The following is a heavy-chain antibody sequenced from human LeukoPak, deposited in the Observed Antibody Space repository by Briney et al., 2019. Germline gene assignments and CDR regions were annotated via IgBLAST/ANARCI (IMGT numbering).Heavy chain of an antibody. CDR1: GGSISSYY. Sequence: PSETLSLTRTVSGGSISSYYWSWIRQPAGKGLEWIGRIYTSGSTNYNPSLKSRVTISVDTSKNQFSLKLSSVTAADTAVYYCARSPTGAARPTYYFDYWGQGTLVTVSS. V-gene: IGHV4-4*07. CDR2: IYTSGST. CDR3: ARSPTGAARPTYYFDY. D-gene: IGHD6-6*01. J-gene: IGHJ4*02.